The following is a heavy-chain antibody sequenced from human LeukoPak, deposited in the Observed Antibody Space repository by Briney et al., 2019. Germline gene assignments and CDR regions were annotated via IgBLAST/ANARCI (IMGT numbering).Heavy chain of an antibody. J-gene: IGHJ5*02. CDR2: IRSKANSYAT. V-gene: IGHV3-73*01. Sequence: GGSLRLSCAASGFTFSGSALHWVRQASGKGLEWVGRIRSKANSYATAYAASVKGRFTISRDDSKNTAYLQMNSLKTEDTAVYYCTRPPYGSGSYQDYWFDPWGQGTLVTVSS. CDR3: TRPPYGSGSYQDYWFDP. CDR1: GFTFSGSA. D-gene: IGHD3-10*01.